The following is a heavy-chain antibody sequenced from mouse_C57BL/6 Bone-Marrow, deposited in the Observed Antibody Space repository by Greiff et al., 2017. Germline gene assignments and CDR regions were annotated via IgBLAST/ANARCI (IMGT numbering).Heavy chain of an antibody. D-gene: IGHD1-1*01. J-gene: IGHJ2*01. CDR2: IHPNSGST. V-gene: IGHV1-64*01. Sequence: QVQLQQPGAELVKPGASVKLSCKASGYTFTSYWMHWVKQRPGQGLEWIGMIHPNSGSTNYNEKFKSKATLTVDKSSSTAYMQLSSLTSEDSAVYYCARSALGTVVAQLGDYWGQGTTLTVSS. CDR1: GYTFTSYW. CDR3: ARSALGTVVAQLGDY.